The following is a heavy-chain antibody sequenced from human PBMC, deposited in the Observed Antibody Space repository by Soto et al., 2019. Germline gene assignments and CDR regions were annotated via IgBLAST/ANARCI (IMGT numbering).Heavy chain of an antibody. CDR2: IYHSGST. CDR3: AREEGALYYFDY. CDR1: GGSISSSNW. V-gene: IGHV4-4*02. Sequence: PSETLSLSCAVSGGSISSSNWWSWVRQPPGKGLEWIGEIYHSGSTNYNPSLKSRVTISVDKSKNQFSLKLSSVTAADTAVYYCAREEGALYYFDYWGQGTLVTVSS. J-gene: IGHJ4*02. D-gene: IGHD1-26*01.